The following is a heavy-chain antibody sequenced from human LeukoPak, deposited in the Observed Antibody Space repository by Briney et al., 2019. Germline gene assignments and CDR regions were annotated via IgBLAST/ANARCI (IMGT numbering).Heavy chain of an antibody. CDR3: AKIDAKGVLSGWSDY. Sequence: PGGSLRLSCAASGFTFSSYAMSWVRQAPGKGLEWVSAISGSGGSTDYADSVKGRFTISRDNSMSTLYLQMNSLRAEDTAVYYCAKIDAKGVLSGWSDYWGQGTLVTVSS. D-gene: IGHD6-19*01. CDR1: GFTFSSYA. CDR2: ISGSGGST. J-gene: IGHJ4*02. V-gene: IGHV3-23*01.